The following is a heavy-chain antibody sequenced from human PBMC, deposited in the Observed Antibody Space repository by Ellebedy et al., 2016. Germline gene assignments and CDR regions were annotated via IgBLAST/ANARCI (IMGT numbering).Heavy chain of an antibody. J-gene: IGHJ3*02. D-gene: IGHD3-22*01. CDR2: ISAYNGNT. Sequence: ASVKVSCKASGYTFXSYGIXXVRHXPGQGLAWMGWISAYNGNTNYAQKLQGRVTMTTDTSTSTAYMELRSLRSDDTAVYYCARDYYDSSGYPHEAFDIWGQGTMVTVSS. CDR3: ARDYYDSSGYPHEAFDI. V-gene: IGHV1-18*04. CDR1: GYTFXSYG.